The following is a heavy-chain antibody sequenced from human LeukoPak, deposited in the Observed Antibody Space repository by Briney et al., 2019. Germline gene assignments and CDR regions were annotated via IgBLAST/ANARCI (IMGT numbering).Heavy chain of an antibody. CDR1: GYTFTSYG. CDR3: AREDGYNPTGADY. J-gene: IGHJ4*02. Sequence: ASVKVSCKASGYTFTSYGISWVRQAPGRGLEWMGWISAYNGNTNYAQKFQGRVTMTRDTSISTAYMELSRLRSDDTAVYYCAREDGYNPTGADYWGQGTLVTVSS. CDR2: ISAYNGNT. V-gene: IGHV1-18*01. D-gene: IGHD5-24*01.